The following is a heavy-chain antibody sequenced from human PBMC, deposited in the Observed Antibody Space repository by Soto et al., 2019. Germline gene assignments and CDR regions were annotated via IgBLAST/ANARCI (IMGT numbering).Heavy chain of an antibody. CDR1: GGTFSSYA. CDR3: ARDRRAAAGNRGYGMDV. Sequence: QVQLVQSGAEVKKPGSSVKVSCKASGGTFSSYAISWVRQAPGQGLEWMGGIIPIFGTANYAQKFQGRVTITADESTSTAYMELSSLRSEDTAVYYCARDRRAAAGNRGYGMDVWGQGTTVTVS. J-gene: IGHJ6*02. D-gene: IGHD6-13*01. V-gene: IGHV1-69*12. CDR2: IIPIFGTA.